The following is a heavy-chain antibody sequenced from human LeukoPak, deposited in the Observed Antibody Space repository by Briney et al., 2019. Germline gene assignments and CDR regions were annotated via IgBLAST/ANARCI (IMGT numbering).Heavy chain of an antibody. CDR1: GGTISRSSW. CDR3: ASRDYGDMYFYL. CDR2: IYQSGST. Sequence: SETLSLTCAVSGGTISRSSWWSWVRQPPGKGLEWIGEIYQSGSTNYNPPLKSRVTMSLDKSKNRFSLNLNSVTAADTAVYCCASRDYGDMYFYLWGRGAPFTVSS. J-gene: IGHJ2*01. D-gene: IGHD4-17*01. V-gene: IGHV4-4*01.